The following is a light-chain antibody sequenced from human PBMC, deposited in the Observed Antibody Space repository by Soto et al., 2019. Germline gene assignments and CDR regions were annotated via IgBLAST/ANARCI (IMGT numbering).Light chain of an antibody. CDR1: SSNIGSKY. J-gene: IGLJ3*02. CDR2: KSD. V-gene: IGLV1-47*01. Sequence: QSVLTQTPSASGTPGQRVTISCSGSSSNIGSKYVYWYQQLPGTAPKLLIYKSDQRPSGVPDRFSGSKSGTSASLAISGLRSEDEADYHCATWDDSLSALVFGGGTKVTVL. CDR3: ATWDDSLSALV.